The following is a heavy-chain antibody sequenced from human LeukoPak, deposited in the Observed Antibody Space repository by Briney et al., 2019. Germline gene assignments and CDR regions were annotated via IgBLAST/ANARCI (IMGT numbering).Heavy chain of an antibody. CDR2: IHNDAATT. D-gene: IGHD2/OR15-2a*01. Sequence: PGASLRLSCAASGFGFGAYAMIWVRQAPGKGLEWVSLIHNDAATTYYADSVRGRFTVSRDSSKNTLYLEMNSLRAEDTAVYYCAKGKGGTSFNYCFDYWGQGTPVSVSS. J-gene: IGHJ4*02. CDR3: AKGKGGTSFNYCFDY. CDR1: GFGFGAYA. V-gene: IGHV3-23*03.